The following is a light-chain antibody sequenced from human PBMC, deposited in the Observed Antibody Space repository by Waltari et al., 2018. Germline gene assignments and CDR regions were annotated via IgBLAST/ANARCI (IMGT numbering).Light chain of an antibody. V-gene: IGKV1-33*01. Sequence: DIQMTQSPSSLSASVGDRVTITCQASQDIKKYLSLYHQKPGKAPNLLIYDASKLQTCVPAMFSGSGSGTDFTLTISRLQPEHIATYYCQKYDNLPLTYGGGTKVEIK. CDR1: QDIKKY. CDR3: QKYDNLPLT. CDR2: DAS. J-gene: IGKJ4*01.